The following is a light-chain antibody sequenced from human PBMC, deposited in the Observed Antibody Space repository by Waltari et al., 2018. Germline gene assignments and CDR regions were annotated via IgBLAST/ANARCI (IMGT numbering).Light chain of an antibody. Sequence: DIQMTQSPSSLSASLEDRVTITCRASQSISSYLNWYQQKPGKAPKLLIYAASSLQSGVPSRFSGSGSGTDFTLTISSLQPEDFATYYCQQSYSTPWTFGQGTKVEIK. V-gene: IGKV1-39*01. CDR2: AAS. CDR1: QSISSY. CDR3: QQSYSTPWT. J-gene: IGKJ1*01.